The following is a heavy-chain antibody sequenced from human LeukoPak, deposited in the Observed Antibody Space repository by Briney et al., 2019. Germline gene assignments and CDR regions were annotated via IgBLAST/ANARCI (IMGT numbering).Heavy chain of an antibody. J-gene: IGHJ4*02. V-gene: IGHV1-69*01. CDR1: GGTFSSYA. CDR3: ARVDDSSGYYGHFDY. D-gene: IGHD3-22*01. Sequence: SVKASCKASGGTFSSYAISWVRQAPGQGLEWMGGIIPIFGTANYTQKFQGRVTITADESTSTAYMELSSLRSEDTAVYYCARVDDSSGYYGHFDYWGQGTLVTVSS. CDR2: IIPIFGTA.